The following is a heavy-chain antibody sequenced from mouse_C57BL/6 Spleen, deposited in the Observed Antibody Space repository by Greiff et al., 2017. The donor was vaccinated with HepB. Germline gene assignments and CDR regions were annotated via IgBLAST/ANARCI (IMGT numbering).Heavy chain of an antibody. J-gene: IGHJ2*01. V-gene: IGHV5-17*01. D-gene: IGHD2-10*01. Sequence: EVQRVESGGGLVKPGGSLKLSCAASGFTFSDYGMHWVRQAPEKGLEWVAYISSGSSTIYYADTVKGRFTISRDNAKNTLFLQMTSLRSEDTAMYYCARSYYGNYYSYYFDYWGQGTTLTVSS. CDR2: ISSGSSTI. CDR1: GFTFSDYG. CDR3: ARSYYGNYYSYYFDY.